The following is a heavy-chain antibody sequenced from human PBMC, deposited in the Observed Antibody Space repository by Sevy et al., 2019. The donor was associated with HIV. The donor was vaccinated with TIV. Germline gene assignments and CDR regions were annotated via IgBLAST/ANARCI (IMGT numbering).Heavy chain of an antibody. CDR3: AARKGFSFGQTLYFYGSDV. J-gene: IGHJ6*02. V-gene: IGHV1-69*13. D-gene: IGHD3-3*01. CDR1: GDTFSSHD. Sequence: ASVKVSCKASGDTFSSHDINWVRQAPGQGLEWVGGITPILGTSNNAQRFQGRVTITADESTSTAYMELISLTSEDTAVYYCAARKGFSFGQTLYFYGSDVWGQGTTVTVSS. CDR2: ITPILGTS.